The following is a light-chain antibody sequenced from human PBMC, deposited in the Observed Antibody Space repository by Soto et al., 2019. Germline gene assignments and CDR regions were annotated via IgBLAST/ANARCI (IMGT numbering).Light chain of an antibody. V-gene: IGKV3-15*01. CDR3: QQYSNWPPIT. J-gene: IGKJ5*01. CDR2: HTS. Sequence: ETVMTQSPGTLSVSLGERATLSCSASQSVSIHLAWYQQKPGQAPRLLIYHTSTSATGIPARLSGSGSGTEFTLTISSLQSEDFAVYYCQQYSNWPPITFGQGTRLEIK. CDR1: QSVSIH.